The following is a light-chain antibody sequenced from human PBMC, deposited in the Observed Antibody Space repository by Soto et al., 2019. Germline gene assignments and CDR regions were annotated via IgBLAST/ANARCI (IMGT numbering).Light chain of an antibody. CDR2: GAS. Sequence: DIQMTQSPSSLSASVGDRVTITCRASQRISSHLNWYQQKPGKAPKCLISGASSLQSGVPSRFSGSESGTDFTLTISSLQPEDFATYYCQQSYSTPFTFGPGTKVDIK. CDR3: QQSYSTPFT. V-gene: IGKV1-39*01. CDR1: QRISSH. J-gene: IGKJ3*01.